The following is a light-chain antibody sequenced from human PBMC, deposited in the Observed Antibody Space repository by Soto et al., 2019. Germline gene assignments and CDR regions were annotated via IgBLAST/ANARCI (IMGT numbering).Light chain of an antibody. Sequence: QSALTQPASVSGSPGQSITISCSGSSSNIGSNYVYWYQQLPGTAPELLIYRNNQRPSGVPDRFSGSKSGTSASLAISGLRSEDEADYYCAAWDDSLSARVVFGGGTKVTVL. CDR1: SSNIGSNY. V-gene: IGLV1-47*01. CDR2: RNN. J-gene: IGLJ2*01. CDR3: AAWDDSLSARVV.